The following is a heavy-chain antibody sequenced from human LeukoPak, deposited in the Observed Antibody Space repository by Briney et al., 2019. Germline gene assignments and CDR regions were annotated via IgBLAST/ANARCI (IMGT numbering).Heavy chain of an antibody. CDR2: IIPIFGTA. CDR3: ARSYYDFWSGYYYYYYYYMDV. V-gene: IGHV1-69*05. D-gene: IGHD3-3*01. Sequence: SVKVSCEASGGTFSSYAISWVRQAPGQGLEWMGGIIPIFGTANYAQKFQGRVTITTDESTSTAYMELRSLRSDDTAVYYCARSYYDFWSGYYYYYYYYMDVWGKGTTVTVSS. CDR1: GGTFSSYA. J-gene: IGHJ6*03.